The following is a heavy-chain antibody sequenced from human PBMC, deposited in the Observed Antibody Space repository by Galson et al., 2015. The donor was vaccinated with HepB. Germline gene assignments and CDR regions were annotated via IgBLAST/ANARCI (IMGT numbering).Heavy chain of an antibody. V-gene: IGHV3-23*01. J-gene: IGHJ6*02. CDR2: ISDSGADT. D-gene: IGHD3-9*01. CDR1: GFTFSTYA. Sequence: SLRLSCAASGFTFSTYAMSWVRQAPGKGLEWVSVISDSGADTYYADSVKGRFTISRDTSKNTLYLQMDSLRAEDTAVYYCAREGYYDILTGYSDYYYGMDVWGQGTTVTVSS. CDR3: AREGYYDILTGYSDYYYGMDV.